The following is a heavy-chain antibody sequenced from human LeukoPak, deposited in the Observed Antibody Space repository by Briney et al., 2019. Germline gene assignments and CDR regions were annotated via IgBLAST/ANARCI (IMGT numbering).Heavy chain of an antibody. CDR2: INHSGST. V-gene: IGHV4-34*01. CDR3: ARLYGSGSFRYNWFDP. D-gene: IGHD3-10*01. Sequence: PSETLSLTCAVYGGSFSGYYWSWIRQPPGKGLEWIGEINHSGSTNYNPSLKSRVTISVDTSKNQFSLKLSSVTAADTAVYYCARLYGSGSFRYNWFDPWGQGTLVTVSS. CDR1: GGSFSGYY. J-gene: IGHJ5*02.